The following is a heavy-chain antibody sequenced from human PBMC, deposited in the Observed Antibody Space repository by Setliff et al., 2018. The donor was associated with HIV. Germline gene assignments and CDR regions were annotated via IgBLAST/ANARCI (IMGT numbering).Heavy chain of an antibody. V-gene: IGHV1-2*06. J-gene: IGHJ4*02. Sequence: ASVKVSCKASGYTFTAYYIHWVRQAPGHGLQLMGRIEPNSGPTNYAQKFQGRVTMTRDTSISTAYMELSRLRSDDTAVYYCARDFFGQRVGATLGYWGQGTLVTVSS. CDR1: GYTFTAYY. D-gene: IGHD1-26*01. CDR3: ARDFFGQRVGATLGY. CDR2: IEPNSGPT.